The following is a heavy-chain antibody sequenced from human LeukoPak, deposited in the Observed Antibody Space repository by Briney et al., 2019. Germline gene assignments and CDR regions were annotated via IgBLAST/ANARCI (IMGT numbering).Heavy chain of an antibody. CDR3: AREATMVVTPDDAFDI. CDR2: ISSSGSTI. Sequence: SGGSLRVSCTASGFTFSSYEMNWVRQAPGKGLEWVSYISSSGSTIYYADSVEGRFTISRDNAKNSLYLQMNSLRAEDTAVYYCAREATMVVTPDDAFDIWGQGTMVTVSS. CDR1: GFTFSSYE. J-gene: IGHJ3*02. D-gene: IGHD4-23*01. V-gene: IGHV3-48*03.